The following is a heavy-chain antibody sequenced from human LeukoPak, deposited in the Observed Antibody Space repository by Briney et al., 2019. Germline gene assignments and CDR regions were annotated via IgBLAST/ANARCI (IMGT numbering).Heavy chain of an antibody. J-gene: IGHJ4*02. CDR2: ISSSSSYI. CDR3: ARDPTSHGSGTSY. D-gene: IGHD3-10*01. Sequence: GGSLRLSCAAPGFTFSSYSMNWVRQAPGKGLEWVSSISSSSSYIYYADSVKGRFTISRDNAKNSLYLQMNSLRAEDTAVYYCARDPTSHGSGTSYWGQGTLVTVSS. V-gene: IGHV3-21*01. CDR1: GFTFSSYS.